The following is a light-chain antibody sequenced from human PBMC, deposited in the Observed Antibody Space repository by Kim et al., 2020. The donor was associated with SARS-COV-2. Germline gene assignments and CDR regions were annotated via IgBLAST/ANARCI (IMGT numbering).Light chain of an antibody. CDR2: DAS. CDR1: QSVSRY. CDR3: QQRSNWPSIT. Sequence: PGERATLSCRASQSVSRYLAWYQQKPGQAPRLLIYDASNRATGIPARFSGSGSGTDFTLTISSLEPEDFAVYYCQQRSNWPSITFGQGTRLEIK. V-gene: IGKV3-11*01. J-gene: IGKJ5*01.